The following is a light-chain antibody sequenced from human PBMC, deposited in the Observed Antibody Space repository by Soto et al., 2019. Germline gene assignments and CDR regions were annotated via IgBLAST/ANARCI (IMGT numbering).Light chain of an antibody. J-gene: IGKJ3*01. CDR1: QSIRTN. CDR3: QQYFNWPLTWT. Sequence: EIVLTQSPATLSVSAGGTVTLSCRASQSIRTNVAWYQQIPGQAPRLLVYGASTRATGVPDRFSGSGSGIEFPLTISSLQSEDSAFYYCQQYFNWPLTWTFGPGTKVQIK. V-gene: IGKV3-15*01. CDR2: GAS.